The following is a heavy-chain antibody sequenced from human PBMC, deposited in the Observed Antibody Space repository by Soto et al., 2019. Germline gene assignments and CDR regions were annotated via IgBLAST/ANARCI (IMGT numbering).Heavy chain of an antibody. V-gene: IGHV3-23*01. J-gene: IGHJ4*02. CDR2: ISCSGGST. CDR1: GFTFSSYA. D-gene: IGHD6-13*01. Sequence: EVQLLESGGGLVQPGGSLRLSWADSGFTFSSYAMSWVRQAPGKWLEWVSAISCSGGSTYYADSVKGRFTISRDNSKNTLYLQMNSRRAEDTAVYYCAKHPESYSRYSGEYWGQGTLVTVSS. CDR3: AKHPESYSRYSGEY.